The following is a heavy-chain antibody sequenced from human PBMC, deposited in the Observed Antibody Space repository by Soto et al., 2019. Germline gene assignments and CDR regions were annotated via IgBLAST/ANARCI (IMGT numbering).Heavy chain of an antibody. D-gene: IGHD1-1*01. CDR2: ISHDGNNK. V-gene: IGHV3-30*18. CDR3: AKLEAVNDGNRDS. CDR1: GFTFSNYG. J-gene: IGHJ4*02. Sequence: QVQLVESGGGVVQPGRSLRLSCAASGFTFSNYGMHWVRQVPDKGLEWVALISHDGNNKYHADSVKGRFTISRDNSKNTLYLQMNSLRAEVTAGYYCAKLEAVNDGNRDSWGQGILFTVSS.